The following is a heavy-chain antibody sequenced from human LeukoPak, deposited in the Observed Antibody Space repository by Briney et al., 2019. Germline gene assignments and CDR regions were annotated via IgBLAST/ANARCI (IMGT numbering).Heavy chain of an antibody. D-gene: IGHD6-19*01. Sequence: PGGSLRLSCAASGFTFSDYYMSWIRQAPGKGLEWVSYISSSGSTIYYADSVKGRFTISRDNAKNSLYLQMNSLRAEDTDVYYCARDLDSGWYANYGYWGQGIPVTVSS. J-gene: IGHJ4*02. CDR3: ARDLDSGWYANYGY. CDR2: ISSSGSTI. V-gene: IGHV3-11*01. CDR1: GFTFSDYY.